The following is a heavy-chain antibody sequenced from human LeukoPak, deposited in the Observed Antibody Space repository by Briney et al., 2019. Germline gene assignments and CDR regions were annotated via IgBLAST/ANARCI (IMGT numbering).Heavy chain of an antibody. D-gene: IGHD5-12*01. Sequence: GGSLRLSCAASGFTFSSYAMSWVRQAPGKGLEWVSAISGSGGSTYYADSVKGRFTISRDNAKNSLYLQMNSLRAEDTAVYYCAREHSGYDFPGRDYYYMDVWGKGTTVTVSS. V-gene: IGHV3-23*01. CDR2: ISGSGGST. J-gene: IGHJ6*03. CDR3: AREHSGYDFPGRDYYYMDV. CDR1: GFTFSSYA.